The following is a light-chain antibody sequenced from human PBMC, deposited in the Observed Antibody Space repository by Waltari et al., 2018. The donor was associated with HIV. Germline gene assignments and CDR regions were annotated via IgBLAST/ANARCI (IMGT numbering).Light chain of an antibody. V-gene: IGKV3-20*01. CDR1: QTISSSY. Sequence: EIVLTQSPGTLSLSPGESATLSCRASQTISSSYVAWYQQKSGQAPRLLIYGASTRATGIAERFSGSGSGTDFTLTISRVEPEDFAVFYCQQYDSSPITFGQGTRLEIK. CDR3: QQYDSSPIT. CDR2: GAS. J-gene: IGKJ5*01.